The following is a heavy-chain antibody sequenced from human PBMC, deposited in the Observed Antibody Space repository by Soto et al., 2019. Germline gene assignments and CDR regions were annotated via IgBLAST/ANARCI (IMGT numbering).Heavy chain of an antibody. V-gene: IGHV6-1*01. CDR2: TYYRSNWYN. D-gene: IGHD6-13*01. Sequence: SQTLSLPVAISGDSVSSNSSACNSIRQSPSRGLELLGRTYYRSNWYNDYAVSVKSRITINPDTSKNQFSLQLNSVTPEDTAMYYCAREANGIAAAGTVYYGMDVWGQGTTVTVSS. J-gene: IGHJ6*02. CDR3: AREANGIAAAGTVYYGMDV. CDR1: GDSVSSNSSA.